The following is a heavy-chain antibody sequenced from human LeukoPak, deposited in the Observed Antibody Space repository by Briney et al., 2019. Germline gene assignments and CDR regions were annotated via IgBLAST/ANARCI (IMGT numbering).Heavy chain of an antibody. J-gene: IGHJ3*02. CDR3: ARAGPYDAFDI. CDR1: GFTFSNNW. D-gene: IGHD1-14*01. CDR2: IYPDGSTT. V-gene: IGHV3-74*01. Sequence: GGSLRLSCVASGFTFSNNWMHWVRQAPGKGLVWVSRIYPDGSTTDYADSVKGRFTISRDNAKNTLYLQMNSLRAEDTAVYYCARAGPYDAFDIWGQGTMVTVSS.